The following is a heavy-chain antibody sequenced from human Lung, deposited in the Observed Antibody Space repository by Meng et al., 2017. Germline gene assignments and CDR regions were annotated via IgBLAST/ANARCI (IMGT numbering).Heavy chain of an antibody. CDR2: ISSDSRYI. CDR1: GFTFSNDS. Sequence: EVQLVESGGGLVTPGGSLRLSCAASGFTFSNDSMNWVRQAPGKGLEWVSSISSDSRYIFYADSVKGRFTISRDNAKNSLYLLMIGLRPEDTAVFYCARFETVGVATGDFWGQGTLVTVSS. CDR3: ARFETVGVATGDF. V-gene: IGHV3-21*01. D-gene: IGHD2-15*01. J-gene: IGHJ4*02.